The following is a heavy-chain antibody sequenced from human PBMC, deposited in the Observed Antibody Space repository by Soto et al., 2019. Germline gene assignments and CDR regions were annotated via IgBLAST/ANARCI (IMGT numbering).Heavy chain of an antibody. V-gene: IGHV1-69*01. Sequence: QVQLVQSGAEVKXXXSSVKVSCXASXXTXXXXXFXXXXXXXXXXXXXXXLFIPILTTPNYAQKFQGRVTIVADESTTTVYMELSSLKFEDTAVYYCATSVGIAPTGEDGMDVWGQGTSVTVSS. D-gene: IGHD2-8*02. CDR1: XXTXXXXX. CDR2: FIPILTTP. CDR3: ATSVGIAPTGEDGMDV. J-gene: IGHJ6*02.